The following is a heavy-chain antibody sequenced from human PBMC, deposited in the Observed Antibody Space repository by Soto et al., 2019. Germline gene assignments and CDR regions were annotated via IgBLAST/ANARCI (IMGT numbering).Heavy chain of an antibody. D-gene: IGHD4-17*01. CDR3: ARDRGGDYLDY. V-gene: IGHV3-33*01. J-gene: IGHJ4*02. CDR2: IWYDGSNK. Sequence: QVQLVESGGGVVQPGRSLRLSCAASGLTFSSYGMHWVRQAPGKGLEWVAVIWYDGSNKYYADSVKGRFTISRDNSKNRLYRQMNSLRAEDTAVYYCARDRGGDYLDYWGQGTLVTVSS. CDR1: GLTFSSYG.